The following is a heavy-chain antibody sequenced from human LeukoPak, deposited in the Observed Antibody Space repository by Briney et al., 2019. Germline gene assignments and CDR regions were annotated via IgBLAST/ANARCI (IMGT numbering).Heavy chain of an antibody. D-gene: IGHD3-10*01. J-gene: IGHJ6*03. Sequence: SSETLSLTCTVSGGSISSGNYHCRWIRQPPGKGLEWIGYIYYSGNTYYNPSLKSRVTISVDTSKNQFSLKLRSLTAADTAVYYCARDREAYGSGLHYYYYMDVWGKGTTVTVSS. CDR2: IYYSGNT. CDR1: GGSISSGNYH. CDR3: ARDREAYGSGLHYYYYMDV. V-gene: IGHV4-30-4*08.